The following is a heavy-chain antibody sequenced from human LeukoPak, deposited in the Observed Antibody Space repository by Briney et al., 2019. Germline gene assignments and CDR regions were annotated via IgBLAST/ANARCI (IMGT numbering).Heavy chain of an antibody. Sequence: SETLSLTCAVYGGSFSGYYWSWIRQPPGKGLEWIGEINHSGSTNYNPSLKSRVTISVDTSKNQFSLKLSSVTAADTAVYYCARQGTKITIFWGVNPNWFDPLGQGNLV. J-gene: IGHJ5*01. D-gene: IGHD3-3*01. CDR3: ARQGTKITIFWGVNPNWFDP. V-gene: IGHV4-34*01. CDR1: GGSFSGYY. CDR2: INHSGST.